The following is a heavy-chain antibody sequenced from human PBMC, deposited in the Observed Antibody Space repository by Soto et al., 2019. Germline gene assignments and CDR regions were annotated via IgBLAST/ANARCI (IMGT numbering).Heavy chain of an antibody. V-gene: IGHV1-69*01. CDR1: GGTFSSYA. CDR2: IIPLFGTA. CDR3: ARCVSEYYFYGIYV. J-gene: IGHJ6*02. Sequence: QVQLVQSGAEVKKPGASVTVSCQASGGTFSSYAISWVRQAPGHGLELKGGIIPLFGTANYAHKFQGRVTSNADERTSTHYMEASCLRFEHTSVYYCARCVSEYYFYGIYVWGQGTKVTVSS.